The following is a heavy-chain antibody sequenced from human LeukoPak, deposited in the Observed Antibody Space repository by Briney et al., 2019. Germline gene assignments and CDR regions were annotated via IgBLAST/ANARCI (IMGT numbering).Heavy chain of an antibody. Sequence: SETLSLTCAVYGGSFSGYYWSWIRQPPGKGLEWIGEINHSGSTNYNPSLKSRVTISVDTSKNQFSLKLSSVTAAYTAVYYCASIGATADYWGQGTLVTVSS. J-gene: IGHJ4*02. CDR2: INHSGST. CDR3: ASIGATADY. D-gene: IGHD5-12*01. V-gene: IGHV4-34*01. CDR1: GGSFSGYY.